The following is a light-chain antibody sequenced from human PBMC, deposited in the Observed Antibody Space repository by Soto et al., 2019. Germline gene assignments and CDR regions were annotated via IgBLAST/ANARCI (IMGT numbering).Light chain of an antibody. Sequence: QSVLTQSSSASASLGSSVKLTCTLSSAHSSYIIAWHQQQPGKAPHYLMKLEGSGSYNKGSGVPDRFSGSSSGADRYRTISNLQFEDEADYYCETWDSNTRVFGTGTKLTVL. V-gene: IGLV4-60*02. CDR2: LEGSGSY. CDR3: ETWDSNTRV. J-gene: IGLJ1*01. CDR1: SAHSSYI.